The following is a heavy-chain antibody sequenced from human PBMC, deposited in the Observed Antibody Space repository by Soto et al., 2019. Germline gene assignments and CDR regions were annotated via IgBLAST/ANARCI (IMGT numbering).Heavy chain of an antibody. D-gene: IGHD2-2*01. CDR2: INPNSGGT. Sequence: QVQLVQSGAEVKKPGASVKVSCKASGYTFTGYYMHWVRQAPGQGLEWMGWINPNSGGTNYAQKFQGRVTMTRDTSISTAYMELSRLRSDDTAVYYCARVVVVPAASEGYYYYYGMDVWGQGTTVTVSS. CDR3: ARVVVVPAASEGYYYYYGMDV. CDR1: GYTFTGYY. V-gene: IGHV1-2*02. J-gene: IGHJ6*02.